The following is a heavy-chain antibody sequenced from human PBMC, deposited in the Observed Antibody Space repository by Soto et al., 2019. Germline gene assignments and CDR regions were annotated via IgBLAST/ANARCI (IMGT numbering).Heavy chain of an antibody. CDR1: GFTFSSYA. J-gene: IGHJ3*02. D-gene: IGHD3-10*01. Sequence: EVQLLESGGGLVQPGGSLRLSCAASGFTFSSYAMSWVRQAPGKGLEWVSAISGSGGSTYYADSVKGRFTISRDNSKNRLSRKMTSLKAKVTAVYYYAERYTMVRGVLTNDFDIWGQGTMVTVSS. V-gene: IGHV3-23*01. CDR3: AERYTMVRGVLTNDFDI. CDR2: ISGSGGST.